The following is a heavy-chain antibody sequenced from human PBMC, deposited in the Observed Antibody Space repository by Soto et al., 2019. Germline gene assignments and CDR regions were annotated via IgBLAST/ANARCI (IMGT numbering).Heavy chain of an antibody. D-gene: IGHD3-10*01. V-gene: IGHV4-59*01. CDR3: ARVWGGAFDF. J-gene: IGHJ3*01. CDR2: IYYSGST. CDR1: GGSISSYY. Sequence: SETLPLTWTVSGGSISSYYWIWIRQPPGKGLEWIGYIYYSGSTNYNPSLKSRVTISVDTSKNQFSLKLSSVTAADTAVYYCARVWGGAFDFWGQGTMVTVSS.